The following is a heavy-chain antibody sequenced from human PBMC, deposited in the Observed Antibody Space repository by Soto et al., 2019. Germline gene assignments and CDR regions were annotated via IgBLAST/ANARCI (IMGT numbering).Heavy chain of an antibody. J-gene: IGHJ4*02. V-gene: IGHV1-8*02. Sequence: ASVKVSCKASGYTFTSYAIHWVRQATGQGREWMGWMNPNSGHTGYAQKFQGRVTMTRDTSIRTAYMELSSLRYEDTAVYYCTRGRNSGDGYNGGGYWGQGTLVTVSS. CDR3: TRGRNSGDGYNGGGY. CDR1: GYTFTSYA. CDR2: MNPNSGHT. D-gene: IGHD1-1*01.